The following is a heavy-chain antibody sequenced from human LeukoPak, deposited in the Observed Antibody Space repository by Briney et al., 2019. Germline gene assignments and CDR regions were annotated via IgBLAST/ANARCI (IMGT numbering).Heavy chain of an antibody. CDR2: ISAYNGNT. CDR3: ARADSSLSSRDY. CDR1: GYTFTKYG. Sequence: ASVKVSCKASGYTFTKYGFSWVRQAPGQGLEWMGWISAYNGNTNYAQKLQGRVTMTTDTSTNTAYMELRSLRSDDTAVYYCARADSSLSSRDYWGQGTLVTVSS. J-gene: IGHJ4*02. V-gene: IGHV1-18*01. D-gene: IGHD6-6*01.